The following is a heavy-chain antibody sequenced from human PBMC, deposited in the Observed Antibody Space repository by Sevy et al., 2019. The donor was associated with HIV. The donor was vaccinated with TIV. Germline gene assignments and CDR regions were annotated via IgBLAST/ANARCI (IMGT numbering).Heavy chain of an antibody. Sequence: GGSLRLSCAASGFTFSSYGMHWVRQAPGKGLEWVAVISYDGSNKYYADSVKGRFTISRDKSKNTLYLQMNSLRAEDTAGYYCAKDDDPLQYDYVWGSLLAWGQGTLVTVSS. V-gene: IGHV3-30*18. CDR3: AKDDDPLQYDYVWGSLLA. J-gene: IGHJ5*02. CDR1: GFTFSSYG. CDR2: ISYDGSNK. D-gene: IGHD3-16*01.